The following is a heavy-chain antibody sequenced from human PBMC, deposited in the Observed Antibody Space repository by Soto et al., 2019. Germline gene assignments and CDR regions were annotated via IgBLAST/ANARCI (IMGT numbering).Heavy chain of an antibody. CDR2: ISGSGGST. J-gene: IGHJ4*02. V-gene: IGHV3-23*01. D-gene: IGHD3-16*01. CDR3: AKGVGDYVWGRNGWLLDY. CDR1: GFTFSSYA. Sequence: EVQLLESGGGLVQPGGSLRLSCAASGFTFSSYAMSWVRQAPGKGLEWVSAISGSGGSTYYADSVKGRFTISRDNSKNTLYLQMNSLRAEDTAVYYCAKGVGDYVWGRNGWLLDYWGQGTLVTVSS.